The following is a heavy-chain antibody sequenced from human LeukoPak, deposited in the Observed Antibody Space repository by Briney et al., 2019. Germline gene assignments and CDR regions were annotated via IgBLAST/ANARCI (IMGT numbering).Heavy chain of an antibody. CDR2: ISWDGGRT. CDR1: GFTFGDYA. J-gene: IGHJ6*03. Sequence: GGSLRLSCAASGFTFGDYAMHWVRQAPGKGLEWASLISWDGGRTYYADSVKGRFTISRDNSKNSLYLQMSSLRAEDTALYYCAKEGPGYSSSWFGNYHYMDVWGKGTPVTVSS. D-gene: IGHD6-13*01. V-gene: IGHV3-43D*03. CDR3: AKEGPGYSSSWFGNYHYMDV.